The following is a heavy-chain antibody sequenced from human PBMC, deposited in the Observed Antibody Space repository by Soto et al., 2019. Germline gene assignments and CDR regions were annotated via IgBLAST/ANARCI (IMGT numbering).Heavy chain of an antibody. CDR1: GFTFSSYG. CDR2: IWYDGSNK. CDR3: ARDRQQLVLYYFDY. J-gene: IGHJ4*02. Sequence: PGGSLRLSCAASGFTFSSYGMHWVRQAPGKGLEWVAVIWYDGSNKYYADSVKGRFTISRDNSKNTLYLQMNSLRAEDTAVYYCARDRQQLVLYYFDYWGQGTLVTVSS. V-gene: IGHV3-33*01. D-gene: IGHD6-13*01.